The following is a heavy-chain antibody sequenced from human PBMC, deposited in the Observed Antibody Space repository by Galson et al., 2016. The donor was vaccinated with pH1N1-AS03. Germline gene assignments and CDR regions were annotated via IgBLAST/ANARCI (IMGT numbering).Heavy chain of an antibody. V-gene: IGHV1-2*02. J-gene: IGHJ2*01. D-gene: IGHD3-16*02. CDR3: ARAQFSNGRYWYFDL. CDR2: INPNSGGT. Sequence: SVKVSCKASGYVFSDYYIHWVRQAPGQGLEWMGWINPNSGGTLYAPKFQGRVTITRDTSIRTAFMEVTWLTSDDTAVYYCARAQFSNGRYWYFDLWGRGTLAIVSS. CDR1: GYVFSDYY.